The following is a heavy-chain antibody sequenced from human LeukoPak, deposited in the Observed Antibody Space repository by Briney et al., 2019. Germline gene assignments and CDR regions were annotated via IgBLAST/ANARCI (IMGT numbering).Heavy chain of an antibody. J-gene: IGHJ4*02. Sequence: GRSLRLSCAASGFTFDDYAMHWVRQAPGKGLEWVSGISWNSGSIGYADSVKGRFTISRDNAKNSLYLQLNSLRAEDTAVYYCARDPRAYSSSWYFDYWGQGTLVTVSS. CDR3: ARDPRAYSSSWYFDY. V-gene: IGHV3-9*01. CDR2: ISWNSGSI. D-gene: IGHD6-13*01. CDR1: GFTFDDYA.